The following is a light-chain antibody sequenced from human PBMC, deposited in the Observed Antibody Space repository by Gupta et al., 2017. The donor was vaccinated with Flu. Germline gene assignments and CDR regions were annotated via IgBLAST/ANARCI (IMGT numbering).Light chain of an antibody. CDR2: DVS. CDR3: SSYTSISTFYV. Sequence: QSALTQPASGSGSPGQSITISCTGTSSDVGRSDSASWYQQYPGKAPKLLIYDVSNRPSGVSSRFSGSKSGNTASLTISGLQAEDETDYYCSSYTSISTFYVFGTGTKVTVL. V-gene: IGLV2-14*01. J-gene: IGLJ1*01. CDR1: SSDVGRSDS.